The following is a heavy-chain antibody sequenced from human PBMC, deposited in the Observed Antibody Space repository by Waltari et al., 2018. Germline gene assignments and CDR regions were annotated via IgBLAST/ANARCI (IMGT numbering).Heavy chain of an antibody. J-gene: IGHJ4*02. CDR2: INPNSGGT. Sequence: QVQLVQSGAEVKKPGASVKVSCKASGYTFTGYYMHWVRQAPGQGLEWMGRINPNSGGTNYAQKFQGRVTMTRDTSISTAYMELSSLRSEDTAVYYCARPPYGGNSYFDYWGQGTLVTVSS. D-gene: IGHD2-21*02. CDR1: GYTFTGYY. CDR3: ARPPYGGNSYFDY. V-gene: IGHV1-2*06.